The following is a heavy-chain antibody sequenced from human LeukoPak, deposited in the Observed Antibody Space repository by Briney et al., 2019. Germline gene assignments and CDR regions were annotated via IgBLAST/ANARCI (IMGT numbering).Heavy chain of an antibody. CDR1: GFTFSYYS. CDR3: ARLRRNSGRSDFFYYYDH. D-gene: IGHD2-15*01. V-gene: IGHV3-21*01. Sequence: PGGSLRLSCAASGFTFSYYSMNWVRQAPGKGLEWVASVNTVSSYIYYPDSMRGRFTISRYNAKNSLFLQMNSLKAEDTAVYYCARLRRNSGRSDFFYYYDHWGQGTLVTVSS. CDR2: VNTVSSYI. J-gene: IGHJ4*02.